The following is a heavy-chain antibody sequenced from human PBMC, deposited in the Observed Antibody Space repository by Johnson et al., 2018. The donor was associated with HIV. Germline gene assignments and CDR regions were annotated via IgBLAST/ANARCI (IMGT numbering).Heavy chain of an antibody. CDR3: AKDVADSSGYYPAYAFDI. CDR2: ISYDGSNK. J-gene: IGHJ3*02. Sequence: QVQLVESGGGVVQPGRSLRLSCAASGFTFSSYAMHWVRQAPGKGLEWVAVISYDGSNKYYADSVKGRFTNSRDNSKNTLYLQMNSLRAGETAVYYCAKDVADSSGYYPAYAFDIWGQGTMVTVSS. CDR1: GFTFSSYA. D-gene: IGHD3-22*01. V-gene: IGHV3-30-3*01.